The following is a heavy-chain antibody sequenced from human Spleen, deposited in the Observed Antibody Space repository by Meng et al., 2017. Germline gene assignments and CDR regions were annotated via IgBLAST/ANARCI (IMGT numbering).Heavy chain of an antibody. CDR3: ARPAMAVTGGNWYVDL. CDR1: GYTFTGYY. CDR2: INPNSGST. D-gene: IGHD2-21*02. V-gene: IGHV1-2*02. Sequence: QVEPVQSGAGVKTPGASGKVSCKASGYTFTGYYTHWVRQAPGQGLEWMGWINPNSGSTTYTQKFEGRVTMTRDTSISTAYLDLSWLRSDDTAVYYCARPAMAVTGGNWYVDLWGRGTLVTVSS. J-gene: IGHJ2*01.